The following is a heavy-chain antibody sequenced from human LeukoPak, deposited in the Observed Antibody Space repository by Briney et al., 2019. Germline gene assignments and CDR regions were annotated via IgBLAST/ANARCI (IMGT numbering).Heavy chain of an antibody. V-gene: IGHV1-18*01. J-gene: IGHJ4*02. CDR1: GYTFISYP. CDR3: ARGYDYGDYVGAFDY. Sequence: ASVRVSCKASGYTFISYPISWVRQAPGQGLEWMGWITTHKHNTNYAYQLQGRVTMTTDTSTSTAYMDLRGLRSDDTAVYYCARGYDYGDYVGAFDYWGQGPLVTVSA. CDR2: ITTHKHNT. D-gene: IGHD4-17*01.